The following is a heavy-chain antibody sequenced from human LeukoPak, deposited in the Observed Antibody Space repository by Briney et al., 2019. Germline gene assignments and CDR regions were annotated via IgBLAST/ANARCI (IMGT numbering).Heavy chain of an antibody. V-gene: IGHV4-59*01. CDR3: ARDTRTVDGMDV. CDR1: GGSISSYY. Sequence: SSETLSLTCTVSGGSISSYYWNWMWQSPGKGLEWIGYIYHSGSTNYNPSLKSRVTISVDTSKNQFSLKLSSVTAADTAVYYCARDTRTVDGMDVWGQGTTVTVSS. D-gene: IGHD2-2*01. CDR2: IYHSGST. J-gene: IGHJ6*02.